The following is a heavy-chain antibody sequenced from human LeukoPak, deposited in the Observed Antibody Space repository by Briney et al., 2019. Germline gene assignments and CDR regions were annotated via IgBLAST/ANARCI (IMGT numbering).Heavy chain of an antibody. D-gene: IGHD1-7*01. CDR2: ISGSGGST. CDR1: GFTFSSYA. Sequence: GGSPRLSCVASGFTFSSYAMNWVRQAPGKGLEWVSGISGSGGSTYPADSVKGRVIISRDNSKNTLYLQMNSLRAEDTAVYYCAKDLKSTPYLQLNYFDHWGQGTLVTVSS. CDR3: AKDLKSTPYLQLNYFDH. V-gene: IGHV3-23*01. J-gene: IGHJ4*02.